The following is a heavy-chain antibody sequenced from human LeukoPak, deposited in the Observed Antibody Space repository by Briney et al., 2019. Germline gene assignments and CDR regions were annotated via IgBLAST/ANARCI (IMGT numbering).Heavy chain of an antibody. D-gene: IGHD1-7*01. CDR1: GFTFSDYS. Sequence: GGSLRLSCAASGFTFSDYSMNWVRQAPGKGLEWVSSISRTGSSIFYADSVKGRFTISRDFAKNSLNLQMNSLRAEDTAVYYCTRDRNWNYDYWGQGTLVSVSS. V-gene: IGHV3-21*01. CDR2: ISRTGSSI. J-gene: IGHJ4*02. CDR3: TRDRNWNYDY.